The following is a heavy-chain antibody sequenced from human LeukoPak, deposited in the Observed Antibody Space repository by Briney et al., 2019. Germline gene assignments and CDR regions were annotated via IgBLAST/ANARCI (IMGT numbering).Heavy chain of an antibody. Sequence: EASVKVSCKASGYTFTSYDINWVRQATGQGLEWMGWMNPNSGNTGYAQKFQGRVTMTRNTSISTAYMELSSLRSEDTAVYYCARGYSYGYVRGFDPWGQGTLVTVSS. CDR1: GYTFTSYD. CDR3: ARGYSYGYVRGFDP. CDR2: MNPNSGNT. D-gene: IGHD5-18*01. J-gene: IGHJ5*02. V-gene: IGHV1-8*01.